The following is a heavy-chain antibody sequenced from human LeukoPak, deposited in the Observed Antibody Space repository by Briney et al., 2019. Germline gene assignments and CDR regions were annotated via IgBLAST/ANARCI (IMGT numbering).Heavy chain of an antibody. CDR1: GFTFTNYW. J-gene: IGHJ4*02. CDR2: INPGDSDT. CDR3: ARLEHGGLFDY. V-gene: IGHV5-51*01. Sequence: GESLKISCEGSGFTFTNYWIGWVRQMPGKGLEWMGIINPGDSDTIFSPSFQGQAAISADKSISTAYLQWSSLKASDTAMYYCARLEHGGLFDYWGQGTLVTVSS. D-gene: IGHD4-23*01.